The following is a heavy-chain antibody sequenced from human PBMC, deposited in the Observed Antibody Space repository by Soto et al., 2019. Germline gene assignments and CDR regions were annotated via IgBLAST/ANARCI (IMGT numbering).Heavy chain of an antibody. V-gene: IGHV3-11*05. Sequence: QVPLVESGGGLVQPGGSLRLSCVASGSSFRDYYMSWIRQSPGKGLEWLSYITSSSSYTHYADSVKGRFTISRDNDKNSLYLQMNSLRAEDTASYYCTGGQDNLAVNFDYWGQGTPVTVSS. CDR2: ITSSSSYT. D-gene: IGHD1-1*01. CDR3: TGGQDNLAVNFDY. J-gene: IGHJ4*02. CDR1: GSSFRDYY.